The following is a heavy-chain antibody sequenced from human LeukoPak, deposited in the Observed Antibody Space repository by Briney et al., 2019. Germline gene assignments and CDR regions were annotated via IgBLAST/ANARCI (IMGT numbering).Heavy chain of an antibody. D-gene: IGHD3-10*01. V-gene: IGHV1-69*05. CDR3: ATQAGEDNWFDP. J-gene: IGHJ5*02. CDR2: IIPIFGTA. CDR1: GGTFSSYA. Sequence: ASVKVSCKASGGTFSSYAISWVRQAPGQGLEWMGRIIPIFGTANYAQKFQGRVTITTDESTSTAYMELSSLRSEDTAVYYCATQAGEDNWFDPWGQGTLVTVSS.